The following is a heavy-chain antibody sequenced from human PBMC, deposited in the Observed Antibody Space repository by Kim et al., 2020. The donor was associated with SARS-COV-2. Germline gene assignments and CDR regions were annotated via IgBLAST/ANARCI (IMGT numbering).Heavy chain of an antibody. J-gene: IGHJ4*02. CDR3: AKDASLEGAAGFDY. Sequence: ADVWKGRVTITSDNAKNSLYLQMNRLRAEDTALYYCAKDASLEGAAGFDYWGQGTLVTVSS. V-gene: IGHV3-9*01. D-gene: IGHD6-13*01.